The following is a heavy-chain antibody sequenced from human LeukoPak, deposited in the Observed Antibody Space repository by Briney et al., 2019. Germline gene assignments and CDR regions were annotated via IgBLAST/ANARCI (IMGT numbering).Heavy chain of an antibody. CDR1: GYSISSGYY. CDR3: ARGQARLAWFDP. CDR2: MYHSGST. D-gene: IGHD6-19*01. J-gene: IGHJ5*02. Sequence: SETLSLTCTVSGYSISSGYYWGWIRQPPGQGLEWIGSMYHSGSTYYKPSLKSRVTISLDTSKNQFSLKLRSVTAADTAVYYCARGQARLAWFDPWGQGTLVTVSS. V-gene: IGHV4-38-2*02.